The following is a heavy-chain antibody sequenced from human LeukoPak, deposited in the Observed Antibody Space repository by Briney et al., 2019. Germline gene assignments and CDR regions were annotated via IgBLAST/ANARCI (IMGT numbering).Heavy chain of an antibody. J-gene: IGHJ4*02. CDR3: ARTYHDILTGYYPTFDY. V-gene: IGHV3-30*03. Sequence: GGSLRLSCAASGFTFSSYGMHWVRQAPGKGLEWVAVISYDGSNKYYADSVKGRFTISRDNSKNTLYLQMNSLRAEDTAVYYCARTYHDILTGYYPTFDYWGQGTLVTVSS. D-gene: IGHD3-9*01. CDR2: ISYDGSNK. CDR1: GFTFSSYG.